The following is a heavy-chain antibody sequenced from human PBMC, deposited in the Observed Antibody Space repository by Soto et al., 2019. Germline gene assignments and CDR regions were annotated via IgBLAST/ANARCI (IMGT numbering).Heavy chain of an antibody. CDR3: AKDRGIIVKAGDAFDV. CDR1: GFTLSMSA. CDR2: ISDSGDRT. J-gene: IGHJ3*01. D-gene: IGHD3-16*02. V-gene: IGHV3-23*01. Sequence: EVQLMESGGGLVQPGGSLRLSCASSGFTLSMSAVNWVRQAPGXGLEWVSYISDSGDRTYYADSVKGRFTISRDRSKNTVSLQMDSLRAEDTAVYYCAKDRGIIVKAGDAFDVWGQGTKVTVSS.